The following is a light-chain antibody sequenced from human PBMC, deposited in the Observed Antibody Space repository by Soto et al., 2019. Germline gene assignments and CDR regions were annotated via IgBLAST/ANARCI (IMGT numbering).Light chain of an antibody. CDR2: GAS. Sequence: ENVLTQSPGTLSLSPRERAILSCRASQSISSSYLAWYRQKPGQPPRLLMYGASNRGTGVPDRFSGSGSGTDFTLTISRLEPEDFAVYYCQQYSGSPPLTFGGGTKVEIK. CDR3: QQYSGSPPLT. V-gene: IGKV3-20*01. J-gene: IGKJ4*01. CDR1: QSISSSY.